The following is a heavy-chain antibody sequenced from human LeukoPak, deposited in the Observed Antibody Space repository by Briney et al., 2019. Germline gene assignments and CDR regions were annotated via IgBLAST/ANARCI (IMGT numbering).Heavy chain of an antibody. CDR3: ARDPYTSAAFDY. V-gene: IGHV3-48*01. J-gene: IGHJ4*02. Sequence: GGSLRLSCAASGSTFSTYSMNWVRQAPGKGLEWVSYISRSSSTIYYADSVKGRFTISRYNAKNSLDLQMNSRRAEDTAVYYCARDPYTSAAFDYWGQGTLVTVSS. D-gene: IGHD6-25*01. CDR2: ISRSSSTI. CDR1: GSTFSTYS.